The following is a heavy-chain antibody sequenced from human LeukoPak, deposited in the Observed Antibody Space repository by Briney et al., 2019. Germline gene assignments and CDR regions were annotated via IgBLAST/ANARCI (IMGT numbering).Heavy chain of an antibody. Sequence: GGSLTLSCAASGFTFSSYWMSWLRQAPGKGLEGVANMKQDGSEKYYVDSVKGRFTIARDNAKNSLHMQMNSVKAEDAALYYCARGGSSWYEYYFDYWGQGTLVTVSS. CDR3: ARGGSSWYEYYFDY. CDR2: MKQDGSEK. CDR1: GFTFSSYW. V-gene: IGHV3-7*01. D-gene: IGHD6-13*01. J-gene: IGHJ4*02.